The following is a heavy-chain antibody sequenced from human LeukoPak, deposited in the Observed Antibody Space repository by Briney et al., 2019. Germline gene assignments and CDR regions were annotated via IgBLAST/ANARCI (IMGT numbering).Heavy chain of an antibody. Sequence: GGSLRLSCAASGFTFSSYEMNWVRQAPGKGLEWVSYISSSGSTIYYADSVKGRFTISRDNAKNSLYLQMNSLRAEDAAVYYCARTESDCGGDCYGGAFDIWGQGTMVTVSS. CDR2: ISSSGSTI. J-gene: IGHJ3*02. V-gene: IGHV3-48*03. CDR1: GFTFSSYE. D-gene: IGHD2-21*02. CDR3: ARTESDCGGDCYGGAFDI.